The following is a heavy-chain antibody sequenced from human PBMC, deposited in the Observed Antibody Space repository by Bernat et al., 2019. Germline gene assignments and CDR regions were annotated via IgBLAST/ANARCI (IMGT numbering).Heavy chain of an antibody. V-gene: IGHV3-30*18. CDR3: AKDPHYYDFWSGYYRALYYYYYGMDV. CDR2: ISYDGSNK. J-gene: IGHJ6*02. D-gene: IGHD3-3*01. Sequence: QVQLVESGGGVVQPGRSLRLSCAASGFTFSSYDMHWVRQAPGKGLEWVAVISYDGSNKYYADSVKGRFTISRDNSKNTLYLQMNSLRAEDTAVYYCAKDPHYYDFWSGYYRALYYYYYGMDVWGQGTTVTVSS. CDR1: GFTFSSYD.